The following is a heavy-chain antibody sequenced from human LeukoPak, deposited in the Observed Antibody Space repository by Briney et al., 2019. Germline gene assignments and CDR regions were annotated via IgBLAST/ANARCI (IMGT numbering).Heavy chain of an antibody. CDR2: ISWNSGSI. Sequence: GGSLRLSCAASGFTFDDYAIHRVRQAPGKGLEWVSGISWNSGSIGYADSVKGRFTISRDNAKNSLYLQMNSLRAEDTALYYCAKANCGGDCSPDYWGQGTLVTVSS. CDR3: AKANCGGDCSPDY. V-gene: IGHV3-9*01. D-gene: IGHD2-21*02. J-gene: IGHJ4*02. CDR1: GFTFDDYA.